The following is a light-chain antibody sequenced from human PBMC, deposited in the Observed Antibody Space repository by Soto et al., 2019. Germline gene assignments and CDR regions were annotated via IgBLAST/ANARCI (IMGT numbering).Light chain of an antibody. CDR2: GAS. J-gene: IGKJ2*01. Sequence: EIVLTQSPGTLSLSPGERATLSCRASQSVSSSSYLAWYQQKPGQSPRLLIYGASSRATGIPDRFSGSGSATDFTLTISRLEPEDFAVYYCRQYGSSPSYTFGQGTKLESK. CDR3: RQYGSSPSYT. V-gene: IGKV3-20*01. CDR1: QSVSSSSY.